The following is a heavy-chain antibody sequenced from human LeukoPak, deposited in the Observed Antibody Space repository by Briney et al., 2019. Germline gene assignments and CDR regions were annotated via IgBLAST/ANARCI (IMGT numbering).Heavy chain of an antibody. CDR2: INAGHGNT. Sequence: GASVKVSCKASGYTFTSYAIQWVRQAPGQRLEWMGWINAGHGNTKYSQNFQGRVTITRDTSASTAYMELSSLRSEDTAVYYCARGVPPAMEGDDYYHYYMDVWGKGTTVTVSS. D-gene: IGHD2-2*01. J-gene: IGHJ6*03. CDR1: GYTFTSYA. CDR3: ARGVPPAMEGDDYYHYYMDV. V-gene: IGHV1-3*01.